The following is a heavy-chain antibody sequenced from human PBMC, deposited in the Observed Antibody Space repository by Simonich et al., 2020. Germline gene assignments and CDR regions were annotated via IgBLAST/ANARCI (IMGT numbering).Heavy chain of an antibody. J-gene: IGHJ3*02. D-gene: IGHD1-26*01. CDR1: GFTFSSYA. CDR3: AREGAGNDAFDI. CDR2: ISYDGSNK. V-gene: IGHV3-30*04. Sequence: QVQLVESGGGVVQPGRSLRLSCAASGFTFSSYAMHWVRKAPGKGLEGVAVISYDGSNKYYADSVKGRFTISRDNSKNTLYLQMNSLRAEDTAVYYCAREGAGNDAFDIWGQGTMVTVSS.